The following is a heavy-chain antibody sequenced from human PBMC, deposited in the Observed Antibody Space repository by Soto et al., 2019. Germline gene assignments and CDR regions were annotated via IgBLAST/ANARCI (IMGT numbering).Heavy chain of an antibody. CDR1: GGSISSSSYY. CDR3: ARHPVYGSGSRYYFDY. D-gene: IGHD3-10*01. CDR2: IYYSGST. J-gene: IGHJ4*02. Sequence: QLQLQESGPGLVKPSETLSLTCTVSGGSISSSSYYWGWIRQPPGKGLEGIGSIYYSGSTYYNRSLKSRVTISVVTSKNQFSLKLCSVTASDTAVYYCARHPVYGSGSRYYFDYWVQGTLVTVSS. V-gene: IGHV4-39*01.